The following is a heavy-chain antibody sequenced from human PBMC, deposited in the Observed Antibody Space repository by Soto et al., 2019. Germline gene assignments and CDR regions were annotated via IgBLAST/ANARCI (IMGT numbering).Heavy chain of an antibody. CDR2: ISYDGSNK. D-gene: IGHD4-4*01. V-gene: IGHV3-30*18. J-gene: IGHJ4*02. Sequence: QVQLVESGGGVVQPQRSLRLSCAASGFTFSRFGMHWVRQAPGKGLEWVAVISYDGSNKYYADSVKGRFTISRDNSKNTLYLQMNSLRAEDTAVYNCAKGGTTVTAALDYWGQGTLVTVSS. CDR3: AKGGTTVTAALDY. CDR1: GFTFSRFG.